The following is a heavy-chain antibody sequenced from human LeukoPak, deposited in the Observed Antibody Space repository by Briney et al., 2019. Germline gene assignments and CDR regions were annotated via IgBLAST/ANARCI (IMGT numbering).Heavy chain of an antibody. CDR1: GGSISSSSYY. CDR3: ARLLDSSGSYFDY. D-gene: IGHD3-22*01. J-gene: IGHJ4*02. V-gene: IGHV4-61*05. Sequence: SETLSLTCTVSGGSISSSSYYWGWIRQPPGKGLEWIGYIYYSGSTNYNPPLKSRVTISVDTSKNQFSLKLSSVTAADTAVYYCARLLDSSGSYFDYWGQGTLVTVSS. CDR2: IYYSGST.